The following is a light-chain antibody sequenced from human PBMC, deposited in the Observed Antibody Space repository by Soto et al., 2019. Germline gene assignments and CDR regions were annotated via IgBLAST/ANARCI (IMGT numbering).Light chain of an antibody. Sequence: EVVMTQSPATLSVSTGERATLSCRASQSVSINLAWYQQKPGQAPRLLIHGASTRATGIPARFSGSGSGTDFTLTISSLEPEDFAVYYCQQYNNWPWTFGQGTKVDI. J-gene: IGKJ1*01. CDR3: QQYNNWPWT. CDR2: GAS. CDR1: QSVSIN. V-gene: IGKV3-15*01.